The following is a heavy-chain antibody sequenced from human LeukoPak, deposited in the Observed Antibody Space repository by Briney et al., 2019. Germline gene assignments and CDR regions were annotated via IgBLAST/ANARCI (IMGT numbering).Heavy chain of an antibody. Sequence: NPSGTLSLTCAVSGGSISSSNWWSWVRQPPGKGLEWIGSIYYSGSTYNNPSLKSRVTISVDTSKNQFSLKLSSVTAADTAMYYCVKAGEDGSGPNWFDPWGQGTLVTVSS. CDR2: IYYSGST. D-gene: IGHD3-10*01. V-gene: IGHV4-4*02. CDR1: GGSISSSNW. CDR3: VKAGEDGSGPNWFDP. J-gene: IGHJ5*02.